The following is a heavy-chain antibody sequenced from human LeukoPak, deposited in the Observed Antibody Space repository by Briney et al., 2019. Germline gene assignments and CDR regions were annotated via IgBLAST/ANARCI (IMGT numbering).Heavy chain of an antibody. CDR2: ISYDGSNK. D-gene: IGHD3-10*01. CDR1: GFTFSSYG. V-gene: IGHV3-30*18. J-gene: IGHJ4*02. CDR3: AKSGNRLLDY. Sequence: GGSLRLSCAASGFTFSSYGMHWVRQAPGKGLEWVAVISYDGSNKYYADSVKGRFTISRDNSKNTLYLQMNSLRAEDTAVYYCAKSGNRLLDYWGQGTLVTVSS.